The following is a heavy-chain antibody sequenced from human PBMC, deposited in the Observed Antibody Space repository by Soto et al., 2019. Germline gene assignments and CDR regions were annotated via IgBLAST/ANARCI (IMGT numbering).Heavy chain of an antibody. J-gene: IGHJ6*02. CDR2: IYPGDSDT. V-gene: IGHV5-51*03. Sequence: GGSLKISRKGSGYNFSNYLDGWVGPMPGKGREWMGIIYPGDSDTRYSPSFQGQVTISADKSISTAYLQWSSLKASDTAMYYCARSMSGPYYYYGMDVWGQGTTVTVSS. CDR3: ARSMSGPYYYYGMDV. CDR1: GYNFSNYL.